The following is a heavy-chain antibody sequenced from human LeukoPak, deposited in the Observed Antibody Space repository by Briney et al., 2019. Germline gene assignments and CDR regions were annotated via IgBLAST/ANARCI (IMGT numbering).Heavy chain of an antibody. CDR2: ISANNGNT. Sequence: ASVKVSCKSSGYPFTTYGFIWVRQAPGLGIEWMGWISANNGNTKYGQKFQGRVTMTTDITTETAYMELSSLRFDDTAIYYCARTVGDRADPWGQGSLVTVSS. D-gene: IGHD2-21*01. J-gene: IGHJ5*02. CDR1: GYPFTTYG. CDR3: ARTVGDRADP. V-gene: IGHV1-18*01.